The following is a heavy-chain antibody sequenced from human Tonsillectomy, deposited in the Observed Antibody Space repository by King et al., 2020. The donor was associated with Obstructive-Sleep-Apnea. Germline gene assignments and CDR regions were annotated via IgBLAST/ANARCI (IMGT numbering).Heavy chain of an antibody. Sequence: VQLQQWGAGLLKPSETLSLTCAVYGGSFSGYYWSWIRQPPGKGLEWIGEINHSGSTNYNPSLKSRVTISVDTSKNQFSLKLSSVTAADTAVYYCARVEYSSGWYLGAHAFDIWGQGTMVTVSS. CDR1: GGSFSGYY. D-gene: IGHD6-19*01. V-gene: IGHV4-34*01. J-gene: IGHJ3*02. CDR3: ARVEYSSGWYLGAHAFDI. CDR2: INHSGST.